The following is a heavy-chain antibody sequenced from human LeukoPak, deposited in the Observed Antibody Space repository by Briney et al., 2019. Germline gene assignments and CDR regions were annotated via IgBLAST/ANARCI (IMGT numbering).Heavy chain of an antibody. CDR3: ARGDSYFDY. CDR1: EFTFSGYT. J-gene: IGHJ4*02. Sequence: PGGSLRLSCAASEFTFSGYTMNWVRQAPGKGLEWVSSIRGSSNFIYYADSVKGRFTISRDNAKNSLYLQMNSLRAEDTAVYYCARGDSYFDYWGQGTLVTVSS. V-gene: IGHV3-21*01. CDR2: IRGSSNFI.